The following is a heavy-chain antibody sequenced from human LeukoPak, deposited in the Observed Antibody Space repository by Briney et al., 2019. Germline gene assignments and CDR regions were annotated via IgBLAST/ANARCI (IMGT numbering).Heavy chain of an antibody. Sequence: GGTLTLSCAASGFTFSSYGMSWVRQAPGQGLEWVSAISGSGGSTYYADYVKGRFTISRDNSKNTLYLQMNSLRAEDTAVYYCASRSGWRYFDYWGQGTLVTVSS. J-gene: IGHJ4*02. CDR2: ISGSGGST. D-gene: IGHD6-19*01. CDR1: GFTFSSYG. V-gene: IGHV3-23*01. CDR3: ASRSGWRYFDY.